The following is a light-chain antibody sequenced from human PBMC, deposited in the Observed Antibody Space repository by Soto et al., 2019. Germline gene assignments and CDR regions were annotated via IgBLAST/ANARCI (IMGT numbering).Light chain of an antibody. CDR1: NLGSEN. V-gene: IGLV3-21*02. Sequence: SYELTQPPSVSVAPGQSVTITCGGNNLGSENLQWYQQYQDQAPVLAVYDDSDLPSGIPERFSGFKSGNTATLTISSVEGGEEADYHCRVWASTSEPVVFGGGTQVTVL. CDR3: RVWASTSEPVV. J-gene: IGLJ2*01. CDR2: DDS.